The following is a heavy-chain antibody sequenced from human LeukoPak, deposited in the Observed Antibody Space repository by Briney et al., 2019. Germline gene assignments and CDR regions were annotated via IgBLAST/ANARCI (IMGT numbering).Heavy chain of an antibody. CDR3: ARAGDYYDSNGYGFSYYFDY. CDR2: ISSSSTYI. Sequence: GGSLRLSCAASGFTFSNYTMSWVRQAPGKGLGWVSSISSSSTYIYYADSVKGRFTISRDNAKNTLYLQMNSLRAEDTAVFYCARAGDYYDSNGYGFSYYFDYWGQGTLVTVSS. D-gene: IGHD3-22*01. CDR1: GFTFSNYT. J-gene: IGHJ4*02. V-gene: IGHV3-21*06.